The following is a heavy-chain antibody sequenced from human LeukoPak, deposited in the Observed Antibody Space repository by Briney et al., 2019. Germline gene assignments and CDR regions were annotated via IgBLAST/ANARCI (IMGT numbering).Heavy chain of an antibody. Sequence: GASVKVSCKASGGTFSSYAISWVRQAPGQGLEWMGRIIPILGIANYAQKFQGRVTITADKSTSTAYMELGSLRSEDTAVYYCARDTPLDLLVRGVITPPILGGWGQGTLVTVSS. CDR3: ARDTPLDLLVRGVITPPILGG. CDR1: GGTFSSYA. CDR2: IIPILGIA. D-gene: IGHD3-10*01. V-gene: IGHV1-69*04. J-gene: IGHJ4*02.